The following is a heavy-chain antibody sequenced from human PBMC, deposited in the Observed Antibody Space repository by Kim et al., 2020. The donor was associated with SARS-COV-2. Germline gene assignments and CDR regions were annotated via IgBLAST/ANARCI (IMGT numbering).Heavy chain of an antibody. J-gene: IGHJ4*01. Sequence: GGSLRLSCAASGFTFSNYGMHWVRQAPGKGLEWVAVIRDRGSTKYYADSVKGRFTISRDNSKNTLYLQMNSLRAEDTAVYYCAKSNGGSVGYVDYWGQGTLVTVSS. CDR1: GFTFSNYG. V-gene: IGHV3-33*08. CDR3: AKSNGGSVGYVDY. D-gene: IGHD3-16*01. CDR2: IRDRGSTK.